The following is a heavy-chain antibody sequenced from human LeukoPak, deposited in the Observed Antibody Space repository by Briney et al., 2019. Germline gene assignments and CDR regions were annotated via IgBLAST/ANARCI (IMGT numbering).Heavy chain of an antibody. D-gene: IGHD6-13*01. CDR3: AKGSRSNSFDY. J-gene: IGHJ4*02. Sequence: HSGGSLRLSCVASGFTFSSFAMSWVRQAPGKGLEWVSAISGSGGSTYYADSVKGRFTISRDNSKNTLYLQMTGLRAEDTAVYYCAKGSRSNSFDYWGQGTLVTVSS. V-gene: IGHV3-23*01. CDR2: ISGSGGST. CDR1: GFTFSSFA.